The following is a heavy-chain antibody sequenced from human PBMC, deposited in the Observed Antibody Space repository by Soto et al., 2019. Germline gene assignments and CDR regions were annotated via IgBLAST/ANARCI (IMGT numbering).Heavy chain of an antibody. CDR3: ARGPGYQSSSLLWFGEAADAFDI. D-gene: IGHD3-10*01. CDR1: GYTFTSYY. Sequence: ASVKVSCKASGYTFTSYYMHWVRQAPGQGLEWMGWINPNSGGTNYAQKFQGWVTMTRDTSISTAYMELSRLRSDDTAVYYCARGPGYQSSSLLWFGEAADAFDIWGQGTMVTVSS. V-gene: IGHV1-2*04. J-gene: IGHJ3*02. CDR2: INPNSGGT.